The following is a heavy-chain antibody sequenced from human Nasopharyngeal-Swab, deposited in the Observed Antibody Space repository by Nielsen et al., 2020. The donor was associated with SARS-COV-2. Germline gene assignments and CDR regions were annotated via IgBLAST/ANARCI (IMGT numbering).Heavy chain of an antibody. CDR2: IWYDGSNK. D-gene: IGHD2-2*02. J-gene: IGHJ4*02. CDR3: ARGGYCSSTSCYTVTTPLSY. V-gene: IGHV3-33*01. CDR1: GFTFSSYG. Sequence: GGSLRLSCAASGFTFSSYGMHWVRQAPGKGLEWVAAIWYDGSNKYYADSVKGRFTISRDNSKNTLYLQMNSLRAEDTAVYYCARGGYCSSTSCYTVTTPLSYWGQGTLVTVSS.